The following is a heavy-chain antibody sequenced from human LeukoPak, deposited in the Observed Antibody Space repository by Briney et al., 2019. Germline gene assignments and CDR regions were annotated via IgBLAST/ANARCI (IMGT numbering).Heavy chain of an antibody. J-gene: IGHJ4*02. CDR1: GASVSSGGYY. D-gene: IGHD3-10*01. Sequence: PSATLSLTCTVSGASVSSGGYYWSWIRQPPGKGLEWIGYIYYSGSTNFNPSLKSRVTISVDTSKNQFSLKVSSVTAADTAVYYCARRGGSGRSFDYWGQGTLVTVSS. V-gene: IGHV4-61*08. CDR3: ARRGGSGRSFDY. CDR2: IYYSGST.